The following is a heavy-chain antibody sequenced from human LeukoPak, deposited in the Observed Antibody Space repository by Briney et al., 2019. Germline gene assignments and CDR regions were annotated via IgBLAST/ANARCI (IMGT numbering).Heavy chain of an antibody. D-gene: IGHD1-26*01. CDR1: GGPISSSCYR. V-gene: IGHV4-31*03. J-gene: IGHJ4*02. CDR3: ARGSYVGPTSGYFDY. CDR2: IYYSGST. Sequence: SQTLYLTCTVSGGPISSSCYRWSWIRQHPGKGLECIGYIYYSGSTYSNPSLKSRVTISVDTSKNQFSLKLSSVTAADTAVYYCARGSYVGPTSGYFDYWGQGTLVTVSS.